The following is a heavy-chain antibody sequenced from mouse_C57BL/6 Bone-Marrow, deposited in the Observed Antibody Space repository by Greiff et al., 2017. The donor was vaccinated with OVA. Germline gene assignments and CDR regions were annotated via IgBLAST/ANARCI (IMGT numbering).Heavy chain of an antibody. J-gene: IGHJ3*01. V-gene: IGHV1-76*01. Sequence: QVQLKESGAELVRPGASVKLSCKASGYTFTDYYINWVKQRPGQGLEWIARIYPGSGNTYYNEKFKGKATLTAEKSSSTAYMQLSSLTSEDSAVYFCARGDYYGSREPYWGQGTLVTVSA. CDR2: IYPGSGNT. CDR1: GYTFTDYY. D-gene: IGHD1-1*01. CDR3: ARGDYYGSREPY.